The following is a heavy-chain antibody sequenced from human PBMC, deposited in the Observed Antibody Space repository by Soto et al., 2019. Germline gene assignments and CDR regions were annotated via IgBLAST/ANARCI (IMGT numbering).Heavy chain of an antibody. Sequence: GGSLRLSCAASGFTFSSYGMHWVRQAPGKGLEWVAVIWYDGSNKYYADSVKGRFTISRDNSKNTLYLQMNSLRAEDTAVYYCARDSQKTQDIVVVPAVELFDPWGQGTLVTVSS. CDR1: GFTFSSYG. CDR2: IWYDGSNK. V-gene: IGHV3-33*01. D-gene: IGHD2-2*01. J-gene: IGHJ5*02. CDR3: ARDSQKTQDIVVVPAVELFDP.